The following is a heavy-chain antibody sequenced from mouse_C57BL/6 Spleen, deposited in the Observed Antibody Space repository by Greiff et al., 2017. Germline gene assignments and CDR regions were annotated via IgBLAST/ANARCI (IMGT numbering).Heavy chain of an antibody. CDR1: GFTFSDYY. D-gene: IGHD2-4*01. CDR3: ARQTYYDYDGRFAY. CDR2: ISNGGGST. V-gene: IGHV5-12*01. J-gene: IGHJ3*01. Sequence: EVHLVESGGGLVQPGGSLKLSCAASGFTFSDYYMYWVRQTPEKRLEWVAYISNGGGSTYYPDTVKGRFTISRDNAKNTLYLQMSRLKSEDTAMYYCARQTYYDYDGRFAYWGQGTLVTVSA.